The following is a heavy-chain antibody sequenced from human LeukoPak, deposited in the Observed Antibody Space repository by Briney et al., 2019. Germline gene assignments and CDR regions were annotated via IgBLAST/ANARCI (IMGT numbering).Heavy chain of an antibody. V-gene: IGHV4-39*07. D-gene: IGHD3-9*01. CDR2: IYYSGST. Sequence: SETLSLTCTVSGGSISSNSYYWGWIRQPPGKGLEWIGSIYYSGSTYYNTSLKSRVTISVDTSKNQFSLKLSSVTAADTAVYYCARVWPYDILTGYHLNWFDPRGQGTLVTVSS. CDR1: GGSISSNSYY. CDR3: ARVWPYDILTGYHLNWFDP. J-gene: IGHJ5*02.